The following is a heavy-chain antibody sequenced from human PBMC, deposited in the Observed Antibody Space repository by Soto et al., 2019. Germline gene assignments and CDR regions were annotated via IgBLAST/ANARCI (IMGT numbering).Heavy chain of an antibody. CDR3: ARSAGWYAVHS. D-gene: IGHD6-19*01. Sequence: QVQLQESGPGLVKPSGTLSLTCGVSGDSVSSPYYWCWVRQPPGKGLEWIGEVFHTGTTSYNPSPSSRVTISMDKSNNQFSLDLSSVTAADTAVYYCARSAGWYAVHSWGPGTLVIVSS. J-gene: IGHJ4*02. CDR2: VFHTGTT. CDR1: GDSVSSPYY. V-gene: IGHV4-4*02.